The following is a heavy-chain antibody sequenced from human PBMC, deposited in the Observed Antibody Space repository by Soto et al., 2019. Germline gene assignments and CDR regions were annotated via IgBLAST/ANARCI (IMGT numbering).Heavy chain of an antibody. D-gene: IGHD2-21*02. V-gene: IGHV3-74*03. CDR1: GFTFSSYW. CDR3: ASFFCGGDCSA. J-gene: IGHJ5*02. Sequence: EVQLVESGGGLVQPGGSLRLSCAASGFTFSSYWMHWVRQAPGKGLVWVSGIKSDGSSIKYADSVKGRFTISRDNGKNTLYLQMNSLRAEDTAVYYCASFFCGGDCSAWGQGTLVTVSS. CDR2: IKSDGSSI.